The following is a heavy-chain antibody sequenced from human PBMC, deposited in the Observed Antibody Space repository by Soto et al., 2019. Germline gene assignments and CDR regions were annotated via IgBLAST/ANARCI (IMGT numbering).Heavy chain of an antibody. J-gene: IGHJ5*02. CDR1: GDSISSHY. CDR2: IYNSGST. D-gene: IGHD3-10*01. CDR3: ARGGNWFDP. Sequence: QVQLQASGPGLVKPSETLSLPCTVSGDSISSHYWRWIRQPPGKGLAWIGYIYNSGSTKYNPSLESRVTISVDTPKNQFSLKVRSATAADAAVYHCARGGNWFDPWGQGTLVTVSS. V-gene: IGHV4-59*11.